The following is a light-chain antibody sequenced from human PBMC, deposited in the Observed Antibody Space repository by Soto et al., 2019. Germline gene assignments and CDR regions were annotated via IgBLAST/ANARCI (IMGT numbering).Light chain of an antibody. CDR2: DTS. V-gene: IGLV7-46*01. CDR3: LLSYNAARV. J-gene: IGLJ2*01. CDR1: TGAVTSNHH. Sequence: QAVVTQEPSLTVSPGGTGPLTCGSSTGAVTSNHHPYWFQQKAGQAPRTLIYDTSNKHSWTPARFSGSLLGDKAALTLSGAQPEDEAQYYCLLSYNAARVFGGGTKVTVL.